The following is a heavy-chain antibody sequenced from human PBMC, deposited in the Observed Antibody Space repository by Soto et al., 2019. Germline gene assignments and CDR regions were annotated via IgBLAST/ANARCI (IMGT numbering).Heavy chain of an antibody. CDR2: VSAYSGHT. Sequence: QVQLVQSGAEVKGPGASVKVSCKASGYTFTGYAFSWVRQAPGQGLEWMGWVSAYSGHTIYSQKFQGRVTLSTDAYATTTSTEVRSLGSDDTAVYYWARCSRHYGEGGFSIKYWGQANVVTVSS. J-gene: IGHJ1*01. CDR1: GYTFTGYA. V-gene: IGHV1-18*01. D-gene: IGHD4-17*01. CDR3: ARCSRHYGEGGFSIKY.